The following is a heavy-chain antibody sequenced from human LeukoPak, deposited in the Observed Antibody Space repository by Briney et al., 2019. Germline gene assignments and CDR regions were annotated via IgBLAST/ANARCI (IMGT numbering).Heavy chain of an antibody. J-gene: IGHJ5*02. Sequence: SETLSLTCAVYGGSFSGYYWGWIREPTGKGLEWIGSIYYSGNTYYHSFLKRRVTIAVDTSKNQFSLKVSSVTATDTAVYYCARLNWFDPWGQGTLVTVSS. CDR1: GGSFSGYY. CDR3: ARLNWFDP. CDR2: IYYSGNT. V-gene: IGHV4-34*01.